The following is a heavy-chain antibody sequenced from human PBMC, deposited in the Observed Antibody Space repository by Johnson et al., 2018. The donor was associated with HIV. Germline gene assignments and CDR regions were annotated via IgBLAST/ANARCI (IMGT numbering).Heavy chain of an antibody. Sequence: QVLLVESGGGVVQPGRSLRLSCAASGFTFSSYAMHWVRQAPGKGLEWVAVISYDGSNKYYADSVKGRFTISRDNSKNTLYLQMNSLRAEDTAVYYCARDSLVGGPQQVDDFDIWGQGTMVTVSS. V-gene: IGHV3-30-3*01. CDR2: ISYDGSNK. CDR1: GFTFSSYA. D-gene: IGHD3-10*01. CDR3: ARDSLVGGPQQVDDFDI. J-gene: IGHJ3*02.